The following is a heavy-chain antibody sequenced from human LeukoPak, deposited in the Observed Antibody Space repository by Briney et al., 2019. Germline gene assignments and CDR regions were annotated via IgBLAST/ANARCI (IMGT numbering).Heavy chain of an antibody. D-gene: IGHD3-10*01. CDR1: GFTFSNAW. V-gene: IGHV3-15*01. J-gene: IGHJ3*02. CDR2: IKSKTDGGTT. Sequence: GGSLRLSCAASGFTFSNAWMSWVRQAPGKGVEWVGRIKSKTDGGTTDYAATVKGRFTISRDDSKNTLYLQMNSLKTEDTAVYYCTTARQSYGSGTDAFDIWGQGTMVTVSS. CDR3: TTARQSYGSGTDAFDI.